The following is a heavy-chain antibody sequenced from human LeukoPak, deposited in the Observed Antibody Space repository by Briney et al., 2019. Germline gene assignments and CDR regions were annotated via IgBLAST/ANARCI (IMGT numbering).Heavy chain of an antibody. D-gene: IGHD3-22*01. J-gene: IGHJ4*02. CDR1: GLTVSSNC. Sequence: GGSLRLSCAASGLTVSSNCMSWVRQAPGKGLEWGSFIYSGGDTYYSDSVTGRFTISRDNSKNTFHLQMNSLRAEDTAVYYCARRAGDYSHPYDYWGQGTLVTVSS. CDR3: ARRAGDYSHPYDY. CDR2: IYSGGDT. V-gene: IGHV3-53*01.